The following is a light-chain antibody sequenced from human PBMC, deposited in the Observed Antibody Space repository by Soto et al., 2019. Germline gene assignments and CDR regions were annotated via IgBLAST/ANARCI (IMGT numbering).Light chain of an antibody. J-gene: IGLJ2*01. V-gene: IGLV1-40*01. CDR2: DDN. Sequence: QLVLTQPPSVSGAPGQRVTISCTGSSSNIGADYDVHWYQHLPGTAPKLLIYDDNNRPSGVPDRFSGSKSGTSASLSITGLQAEDEADYYCQSYDSSLSGVVFGGGTKLTVL. CDR3: QSYDSSLSGVV. CDR1: SSNIGADYD.